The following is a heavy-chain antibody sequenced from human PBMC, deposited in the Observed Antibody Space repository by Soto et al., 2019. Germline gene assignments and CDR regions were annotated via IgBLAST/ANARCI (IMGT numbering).Heavy chain of an antibody. CDR3: ARMITFGGVAAIFDY. CDR1: GFTFSDYW. Sequence: GGSLRLSCATSGFTFSDYWMTWVRQAPGKGLEWVANIKQDGSEQYYVDSVKGRFTISRDNAKHSLYLQMNSLRAEDTAVYYCARMITFGGVAAIFDYWGQGTLVTVSS. J-gene: IGHJ4*02. V-gene: IGHV3-7*01. CDR2: IKQDGSEQ. D-gene: IGHD3-16*01.